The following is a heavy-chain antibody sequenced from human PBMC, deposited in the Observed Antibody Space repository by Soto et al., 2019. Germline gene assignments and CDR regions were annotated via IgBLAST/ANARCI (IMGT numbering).Heavy chain of an antibody. CDR3: AREDSSSHYYYYYYMGV. CDR2: ISSSSSYI. D-gene: IGHD6-6*01. CDR1: GFTFSSYS. J-gene: IGHJ6*03. V-gene: IGHV3-21*01. Sequence: EVQLVESGGGLVKPGGSLRLSCAASGFTFSSYSMNWVRQAPGKGLEWVSSISSSSSYIYYADSVKGRFTISRDNAKNSLYLQMNSLRAEDTAVYYCAREDSSSHYYYYYYMGVWGKGTTVTVSS.